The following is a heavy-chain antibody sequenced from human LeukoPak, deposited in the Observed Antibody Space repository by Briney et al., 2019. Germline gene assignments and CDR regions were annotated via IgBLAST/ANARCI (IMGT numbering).Heavy chain of an antibody. D-gene: IGHD6-13*01. J-gene: IGHJ4*02. Sequence: GASVKVSCKASGYTFTGYYMHWVRQAPGQGLEWMGWINPNSGGTNYAQKFRGRVTMTRDTSISTAYMELSRLRSDDTAVYYCARDWGAAAGVVDYWGQGTLVTVSS. CDR1: GYTFTGYY. CDR2: INPNSGGT. CDR3: ARDWGAAAGVVDY. V-gene: IGHV1-2*02.